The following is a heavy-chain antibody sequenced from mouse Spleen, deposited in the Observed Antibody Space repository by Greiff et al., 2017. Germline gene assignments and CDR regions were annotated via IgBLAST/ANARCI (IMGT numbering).Heavy chain of an antibody. CDR2: IDPENGDT. V-gene: IGHV14-4*01. CDR3: TTGTLYDAWFAY. D-gene: IGHD2-14*01. Sequence: VQLKESGAELVRPGASVKLSCTASGFNIKDDYMHWVKQRPEQGLEWIGWIDPENGDTEYASKFQGKATITADTSSNTAYLQLSSLTSEDTAVYYCTTGTLYDAWFAYWGQGTLVTVSA. CDR1: GFNIKDDY. J-gene: IGHJ3*01.